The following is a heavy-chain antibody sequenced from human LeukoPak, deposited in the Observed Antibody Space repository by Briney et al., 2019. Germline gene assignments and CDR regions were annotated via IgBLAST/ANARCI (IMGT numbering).Heavy chain of an antibody. J-gene: IGHJ3*02. D-gene: IGHD2-2*01. CDR2: ISSSSSYI. V-gene: IGHV3-21*01. CDR1: GFTFSSYS. Sequence: GGSLRLSCAASGFTFSSYSMNWVRQAPGKGLEWVSSISSSSSYIYYADSVKGRFTISRDNAKNSLYLQMNSLRAEDTAVYYCARSWKFGCCSTSCYWGAFDIWGQGTMVTVSS. CDR3: ARSWKFGCCSTSCYWGAFDI.